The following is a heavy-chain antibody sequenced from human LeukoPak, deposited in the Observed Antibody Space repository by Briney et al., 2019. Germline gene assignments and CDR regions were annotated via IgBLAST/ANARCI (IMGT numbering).Heavy chain of an antibody. CDR2: TYYRSKWYN. CDR1: GDSVSSNSSA. D-gene: IGHD3-10*01. V-gene: IGHV6-1*01. J-gene: IGHJ3*02. Sequence: PSQTLSLTCAISGDSVSSNSSACNWIRQSPSRGLEWLGRTYYRSKWYNDYAVSVKSRITINPDTSKNQFSLQLNSVTPEDTAVYYCARGIQPPKYYGSGSDTFDIWGQGTMVTVSS. CDR3: ARGIQPPKYYGSGSDTFDI.